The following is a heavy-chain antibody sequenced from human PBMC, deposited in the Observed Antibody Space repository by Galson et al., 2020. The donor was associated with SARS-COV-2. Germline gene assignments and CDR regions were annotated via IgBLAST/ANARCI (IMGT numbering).Heavy chain of an antibody. V-gene: IGHV4-39*01. CDR2: IYYSGST. CDR1: GGSISSSSYY. J-gene: IGHJ6*02. CDR3: ASHSLSYSFYGMDV. Sequence: ETSETLSLTCTVSGGSISSSSYYWGWIRQPTAKGLEWFGTIYYSGSTYYNPSLKSRVTISEDMSKNQSSLQLRSVTAADTAVYYCASHSLSYSFYGMDVWGQGTTVTFSS.